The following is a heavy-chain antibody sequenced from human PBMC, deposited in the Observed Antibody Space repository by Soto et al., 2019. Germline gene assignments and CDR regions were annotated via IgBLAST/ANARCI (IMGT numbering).Heavy chain of an antibody. V-gene: IGHV3-30-3*01. Sequence: GGSLRLSCVASGFNFNNYNLHWVRQAPSNSLESVAVISFDGTTDYYADSVKGRFTVSRDNFKNILSLQMDSLRPEDTAVYYCARDNRDCSAFNCYNPGRVFGLDVWGQGTTVTVSS. CDR1: GFNFNNYN. J-gene: IGHJ6*02. CDR3: ARDNRDCSAFNCYNPGRVFGLDV. CDR2: ISFDGTTD. D-gene: IGHD2-15*01.